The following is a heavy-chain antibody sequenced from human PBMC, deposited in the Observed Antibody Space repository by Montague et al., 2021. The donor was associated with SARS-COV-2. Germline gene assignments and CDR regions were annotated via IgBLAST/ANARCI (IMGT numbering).Heavy chain of an antibody. CDR1: GGSISSPDYY. V-gene: IGHV4-39*01. Sequence: SETLSLTCTVSGGSISSPDYYWGWSRQSPGKGLEWIGSISNTGRTYYNPSLRSRVSFFMDTPKNHFSLSRSSVTVADTAVYFCARQLPSYCANIKCYPCDFDGWGQGALVTVSS. CDR2: ISNTGRT. CDR3: ARQLPSYCANIKCYPCDFDG. D-gene: IGHD2-8*01. J-gene: IGHJ4*02.